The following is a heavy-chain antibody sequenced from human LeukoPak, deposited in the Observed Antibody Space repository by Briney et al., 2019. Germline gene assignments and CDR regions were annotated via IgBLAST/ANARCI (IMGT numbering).Heavy chain of an antibody. D-gene: IGHD3-16*01. CDR2: MNQDGSEK. Sequence: GGSLTLSCAASGFTFSDSCMSWVCQAPGQGLELVANMNQDGSEKDYVDPVKGRFTISRANARNSLYLQMGSLRAEDTAVYYCATYTHWVAGDAWGQGTTVTVSS. CDR1: GFTFSDSC. CDR3: ATYTHWVAGDA. V-gene: IGHV3-7*01. J-gene: IGHJ6*02.